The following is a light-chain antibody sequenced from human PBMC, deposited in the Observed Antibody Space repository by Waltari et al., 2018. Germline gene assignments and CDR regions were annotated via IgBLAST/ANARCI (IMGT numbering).Light chain of an antibody. J-gene: IGKJ1*01. CDR1: QSVLYSPNNKNY. V-gene: IGKV4-1*01. Sequence: DIVMTQSPDSLAVSLGERATINCKSSQSVLYSPNNKNYLAWYQQKPAQPPKLLMYWASTRESGVPDRFSGSGSGTDFTLTISSLQAEDVAVYYCQQYYSTPRTFGQGTKVEIK. CDR3: QQYYSTPRT. CDR2: WAS.